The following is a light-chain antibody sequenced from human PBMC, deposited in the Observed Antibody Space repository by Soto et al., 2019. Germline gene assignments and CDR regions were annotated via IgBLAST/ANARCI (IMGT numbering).Light chain of an antibody. CDR2: AAS. CDR3: QQSDSTPQT. J-gene: IGKJ1*01. Sequence: DIQLTQSPSFLSASVGDRVTITCRASQGISSYLAWYQQKPGKAPKLLIYAASTLQSGVPSRFSGSGSGTEFTLTISSLQPEDFATYYCQQSDSTPQTFGQGSKV. CDR1: QGISSY. V-gene: IGKV1-9*01.